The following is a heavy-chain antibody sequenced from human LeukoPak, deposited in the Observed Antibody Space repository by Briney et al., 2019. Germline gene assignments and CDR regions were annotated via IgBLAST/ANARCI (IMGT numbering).Heavy chain of an antibody. V-gene: IGHV3-23*01. CDR3: AKGTPRDGYNSGYFDY. CDR1: GFTFSSYA. CDR2: ISDNGDYT. J-gene: IGHJ4*02. D-gene: IGHD5-24*01. Sequence: GGSLRLSCAASGFTFSSYAMSWGRQAPGKGLDWLSIISDNGDYTYYADSVKGRFTISRDNSKNMLYLQMNSLRAEDTAIYYCAKGTPRDGYNSGYFDYWGQGTLVTVSS.